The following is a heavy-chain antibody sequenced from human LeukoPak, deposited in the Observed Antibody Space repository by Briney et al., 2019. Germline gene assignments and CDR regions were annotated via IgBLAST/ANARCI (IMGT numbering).Heavy chain of an antibody. D-gene: IGHD3-10*01. Sequence: ASVKVSCKASGYTFTGYYMHWVRQAPGQGLEWMGRINPNSGGTNCAQKFQGRVTMTRDTSISTAYMELSRLRSDDTAVYYCARERAGFGESSFDYWGQGTLVTVSS. CDR1: GYTFTGYY. CDR3: ARERAGFGESSFDY. CDR2: INPNSGGT. J-gene: IGHJ4*02. V-gene: IGHV1-2*06.